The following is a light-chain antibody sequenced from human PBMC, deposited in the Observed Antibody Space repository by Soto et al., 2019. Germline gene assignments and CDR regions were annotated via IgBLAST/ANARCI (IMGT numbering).Light chain of an antibody. CDR2: DVI. CDR3: CSYAGNYVFV. J-gene: IGLJ1*01. V-gene: IGLV2-11*01. Sequence: QSVLTQPRSVSGSPGQSVSISCTGASSDIGGYNDVSWYQQNPGKAPKLMIFDVIKRPSGVPDRFSGSKSGNTASLTISGLQAEDEADYYCCSYAGNYVFVFGTGTKLTVL. CDR1: SSDIGGYND.